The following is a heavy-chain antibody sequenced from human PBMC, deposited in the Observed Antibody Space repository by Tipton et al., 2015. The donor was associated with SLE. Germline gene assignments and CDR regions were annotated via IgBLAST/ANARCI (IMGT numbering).Heavy chain of an antibody. J-gene: IGHJ6*02. Sequence: SLRLSCAASGFTFSSYSMNWVRQAPGKGLEWVSSIGSSSSYKYYADSVMGRFSISRDNAKKSLYLQMNSLRTEDTAVYYCAKARSSSSWLGHGRVMDVWGQGTTVTVSS. CDR2: IGSSSSYK. D-gene: IGHD6-13*01. V-gene: IGHV3-21*01. CDR3: AKARSSSSWLGHGRVMDV. CDR1: GFTFSSYS.